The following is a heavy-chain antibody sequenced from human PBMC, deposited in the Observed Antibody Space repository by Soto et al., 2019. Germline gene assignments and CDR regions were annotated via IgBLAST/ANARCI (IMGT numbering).Heavy chain of an antibody. Sequence: PGGSLRLSCAASGFTFSSYWMSWVRQAPGKGLEWVANIKQDGSEKYYVDSVKGRFTISRDNAKNSLYLQMNSLRAEDTAVYYCAREWVPTGPANWFDPWGQGTLVTVSS. CDR3: AREWVPTGPANWFDP. D-gene: IGHD1-1*01. CDR1: GFTFSSYW. CDR2: IKQDGSEK. V-gene: IGHV3-7*01. J-gene: IGHJ5*02.